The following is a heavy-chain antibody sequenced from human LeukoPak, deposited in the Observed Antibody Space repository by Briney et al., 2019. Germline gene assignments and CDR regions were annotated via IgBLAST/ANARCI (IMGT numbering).Heavy chain of an antibody. D-gene: IGHD3-16*01. CDR1: GFTFSNYW. V-gene: IGHV3-74*01. CDR2: ISHDGSSA. CDR3: ARRRTIGDYDY. Sequence: GGSLRLSCVASGFTFSNYWMHWVRQAPGKGLMWAARISHDGSSADHADSVKGRFTISRDNAKNTLYLQMNSLRVEDTGVYYCARRRTIGDYDYWGQGTLVTVSS. J-gene: IGHJ4*02.